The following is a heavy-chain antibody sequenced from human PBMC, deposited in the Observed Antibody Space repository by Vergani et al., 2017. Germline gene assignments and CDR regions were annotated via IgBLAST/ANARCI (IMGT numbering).Heavy chain of an antibody. CDR3: AVCGSRSETNSVYYYGMDV. Sequence: QVQLQESGPGLVKPSQTLSLTCTVSGGSISSGGYYWSWIRQHPGTGLEWIGYIYYSGSTYYNPSLKSRVTISVDTSKNQFSLKLSSVTAADTAVYYCAVCGSRSETNSVYYYGMDVWGQGTTVTVSS. CDR1: GGSISSGGYY. CDR2: IYYSGST. V-gene: IGHV4-31*03. J-gene: IGHJ6*02. D-gene: IGHD2-21*01.